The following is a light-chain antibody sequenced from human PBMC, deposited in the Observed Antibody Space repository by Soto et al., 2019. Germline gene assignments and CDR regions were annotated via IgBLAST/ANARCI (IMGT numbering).Light chain of an antibody. CDR3: GSWDSSLSAYV. CDR1: SSNIGGNS. J-gene: IGLJ1*01. CDR2: DDD. V-gene: IGLV1-51*01. Sequence: QSVMTQPPSVSAAPGQRVTISCSGRSSNIGGNSVSWYQQLPGTAPKLLIYDDDKRPSGIPDRFSGSKSGTSATLGITGFQTGDEADHYCGSWDSSLSAYVFGTGTKLTVL.